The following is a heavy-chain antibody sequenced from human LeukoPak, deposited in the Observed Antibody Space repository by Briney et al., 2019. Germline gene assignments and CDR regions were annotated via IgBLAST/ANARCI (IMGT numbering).Heavy chain of an antibody. V-gene: IGHV3-30-3*01. CDR2: ISYDGSNK. CDR3: AREMRFCPDY. CDR1: GFTFSSYA. Sequence: GRSLRLSCAASGFTFSSYAMHWVRQAPGKGLEWVAVISYDGSNKYYADSVKGRFTISRDNSKNTLYLQMNSLRAEDTAVYYCAREMRFCPDYWGQGTLVTVSS. J-gene: IGHJ4*02. D-gene: IGHD3-3*01.